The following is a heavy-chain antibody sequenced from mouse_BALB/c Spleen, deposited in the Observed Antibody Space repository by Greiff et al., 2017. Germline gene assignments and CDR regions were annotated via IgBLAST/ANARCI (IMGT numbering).Heavy chain of an antibody. CDR2: ISSGGSYT. V-gene: IGHV5-9-4*01. Sequence: EVHLVESGGGLVKPGGSLKLSCAASGFTFSSYAMSWVRQSPEKRLEWVAEISSGGSYTYYPDTVTGRFTISRDNAKNTLYLEMSSLRSEDTAMYYCARQGLRDYAMDYWGQGTSVTVSS. CDR1: GFTFSSYA. J-gene: IGHJ4*01. D-gene: IGHD2-4*01. CDR3: ARQGLRDYAMDY.